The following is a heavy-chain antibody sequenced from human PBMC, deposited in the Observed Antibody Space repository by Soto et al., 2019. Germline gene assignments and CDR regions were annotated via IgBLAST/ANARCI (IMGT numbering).Heavy chain of an antibody. D-gene: IGHD6-13*01. CDR1: GFTFSNYA. CDR3: TKDWQHDS. V-gene: IGHV3-23*01. Sequence: EVQLLESGGGLVQPGGSLRLSCAASGFTFSNYAMTWVRQAPGKGLECVSTINTSGGNTHYADSVKGRFSVSRDNSKNTLSLQMNSLRAEDTAVYYCTKDWQHDSRGQGTLVTVSS. J-gene: IGHJ5*01. CDR2: INTSGGNT.